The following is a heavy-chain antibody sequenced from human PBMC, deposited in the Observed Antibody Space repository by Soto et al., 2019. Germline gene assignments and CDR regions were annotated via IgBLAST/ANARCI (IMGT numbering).Heavy chain of an antibody. Sequence: SETLSLTCAVYGGSFSGYYWSWIRQPPGKGLGWIGEINHSGSTNYNPSLKSRVTISVDTSKNQFSLKLSSVTAADTAVYYCARGRAEEQLVRNEYYYHLDVWGKGTTVTVSS. CDR1: GGSFSGYY. CDR3: ARGRAEEQLVRNEYYYHLDV. CDR2: INHSGST. D-gene: IGHD6-6*01. J-gene: IGHJ6*03. V-gene: IGHV4-34*01.